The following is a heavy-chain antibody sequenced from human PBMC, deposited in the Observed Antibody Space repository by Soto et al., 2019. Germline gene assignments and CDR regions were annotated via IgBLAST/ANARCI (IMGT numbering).Heavy chain of an antibody. Sequence: GGSLRLSCSASNFTFTNAWMNWVRQAPGKGLEWVTMISHNVSIQFYADSVKGRFTISRDNSKDTLYLQMNRLTREDTAVYYYVGGSLLHWGQGT. CDR2: ISHNVSIQ. CDR3: VGGSLLH. CDR1: NFTFTNAW. J-gene: IGHJ4*02. V-gene: IGHV3-30*03.